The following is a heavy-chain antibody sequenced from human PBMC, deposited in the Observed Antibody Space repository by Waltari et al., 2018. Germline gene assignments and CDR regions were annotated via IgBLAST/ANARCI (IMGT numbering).Heavy chain of an antibody. CDR1: GFPFCNYG. CDR2: ISGSGGTT. D-gene: IGHD1-26*01. Sequence: EVRLVESGGGLVQPGGSLPLSCAASGFPFCNYGMSWVRQAPGKGLECVSTISGSGGTTFYADSVKGRFTMSKDNSKNTLFLQMNSLRFDDTAEYYCAKSTGSYYEVFDYWGRGTLVTVSS. J-gene: IGHJ4*02. CDR3: AKSTGSYYEVFDY. V-gene: IGHV3-23*04.